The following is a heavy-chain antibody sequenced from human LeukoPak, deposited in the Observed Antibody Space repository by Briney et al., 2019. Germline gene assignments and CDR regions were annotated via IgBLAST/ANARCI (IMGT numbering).Heavy chain of an antibody. CDR1: ADSLSSGGHY. D-gene: IGHD3-10*01. Sequence: SETLSLICTVSADSLSSGGHYWAWIRQFRGKGLESIGFIHHSGRSRHNPSLKDRVAISVDTSRKQFALKLSSVTAAATAMYSCARGGNRFGGFYFDYWGQGIQVIVSS. CDR2: IHHSGRS. V-gene: IGHV4-31*03. J-gene: IGHJ4*02. CDR3: ARGGNRFGGFYFDY.